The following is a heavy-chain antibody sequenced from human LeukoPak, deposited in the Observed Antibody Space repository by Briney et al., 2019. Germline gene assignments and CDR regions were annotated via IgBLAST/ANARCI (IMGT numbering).Heavy chain of an antibody. J-gene: IGHJ2*01. CDR2: ILGNGGTT. D-gene: IGHD4-23*01. Sequence: GGSLRLSCAASGFTFDDYAMHWVRQAPGKGLEWVSRILGNGGTTYYGDSVKGRFTISRDNSKNSLFLQMFSLRTEDTALYYCAKGTRDYGGLPRWYFDLWGRGALVTVSS. CDR3: AKGTRDYGGLPRWYFDL. V-gene: IGHV3-43*02. CDR1: GFTFDDYA.